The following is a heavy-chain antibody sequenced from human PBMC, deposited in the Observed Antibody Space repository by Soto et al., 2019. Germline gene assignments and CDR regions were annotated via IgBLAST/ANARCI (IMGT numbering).Heavy chain of an antibody. V-gene: IGHV2-5*02. CDR3: AGWNYDSGLDV. CDR1: GFSLNTNGMG. D-gene: IGHD2-15*01. Sequence: QITLKESGPTLVRPTQTLTLTCSFSGFSLNTNGMGVGWIRQPPGKALEWLAFIYWDEDKRYSPSLKTRLTGTTDTSKNEVVLTLTNLDPVDTGTYYCAGWNYDSGLDVWGQGTTVTVSS. CDR2: IYWDEDK. J-gene: IGHJ6*02.